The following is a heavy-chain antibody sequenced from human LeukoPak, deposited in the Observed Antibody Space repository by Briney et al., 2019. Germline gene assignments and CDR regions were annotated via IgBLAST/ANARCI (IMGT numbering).Heavy chain of an antibody. CDR3: AKEYNLGY. J-gene: IGHJ4*02. CDR1: GFTFSSSA. D-gene: IGHD1-1*01. V-gene: IGHV3-23*01. CDR2: RSGSGGST. Sequence: GGSLRLSCAASGFTFSSSAMSWVRQAPGRGLEWVSARSGSGGSTYYADSVKGRFTISRDNSKNTLYLQMNSLRADDTAVYYCAKEYNLGYWGQGTLVTVSS.